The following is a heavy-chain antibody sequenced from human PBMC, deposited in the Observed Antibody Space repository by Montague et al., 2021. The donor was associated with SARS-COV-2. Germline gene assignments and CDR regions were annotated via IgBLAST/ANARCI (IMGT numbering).Heavy chain of an antibody. Sequence: SETLSLTCTASGDCVSSSDHYWGWIRQPPGKGLEWLGIVYYSGYTYYNPPVKGRVTISIDASKNQFSLKLNSLTATDTAIYHCARRRLREDYFDFWGQGTLLTVSS. CDR3: ARRRLREDYFDF. D-gene: IGHD4-17*01. CDR2: VYYSGYT. J-gene: IGHJ4*02. V-gene: IGHV4-39*01. CDR1: GDCVSSSDHY.